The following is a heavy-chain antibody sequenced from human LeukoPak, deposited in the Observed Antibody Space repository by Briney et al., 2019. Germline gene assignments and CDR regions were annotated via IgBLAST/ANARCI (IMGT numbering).Heavy chain of an antibody. CDR3: ARDGDYIMPPFDY. D-gene: IGHD4-17*01. J-gene: IGHJ4*02. CDR1: GFTFTRYW. CDR2: IKQDGSET. Sequence: PGGSLRLSCAASGFTFTRYWMSWVRQAPGRGLEWVANIKQDGSETHYVDSVKGRFTISRDNARNLVYLQMNSLRDDDTAVYYCARDGDYIMPPFDYWGQGTLVTVSS. V-gene: IGHV3-7*01.